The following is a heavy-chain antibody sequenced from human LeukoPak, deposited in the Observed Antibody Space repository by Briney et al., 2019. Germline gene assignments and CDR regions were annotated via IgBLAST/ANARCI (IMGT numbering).Heavy chain of an antibody. V-gene: IGHV4-39*07. CDR3: ASATQLAYYYGSGSLDY. CDR1: GGSISSGGYY. Sequence: SETLSLTCTVSGGSISSGGYYWRWIRQPPGKGLEWIGEINHSGSTNYNPSLKSRVTISVDTSKNQFSLKLSSVTAADTAVYYCASATQLAYYYGSGSLDYWGQGTLVTVSS. D-gene: IGHD3-10*01. CDR2: INHSGST. J-gene: IGHJ4*02.